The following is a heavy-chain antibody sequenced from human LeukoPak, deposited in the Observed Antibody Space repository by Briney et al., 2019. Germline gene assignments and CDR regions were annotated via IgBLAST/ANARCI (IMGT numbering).Heavy chain of an antibody. CDR2: IYSGGST. Sequence: GGSLRLSCAASGFTFTSYAMSWVRQAPGKGLEWVSTIYSGGSTYYADSVKGRFTISRDNSKNTLYLQMNSLRAEDTAVYYCARGEGYYGSGESNGMDVWGQGTTVTVSS. J-gene: IGHJ6*02. CDR1: GFTFTSYA. V-gene: IGHV3-66*01. CDR3: ARGEGYYGSGESNGMDV. D-gene: IGHD3-10*01.